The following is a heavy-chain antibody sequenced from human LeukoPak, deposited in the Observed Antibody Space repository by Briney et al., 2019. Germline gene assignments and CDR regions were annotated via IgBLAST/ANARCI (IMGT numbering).Heavy chain of an antibody. CDR2: MNPNSGNT. J-gene: IGHJ6*03. V-gene: IGHV1-8*01. Sequence: ASVKVSCKASGYTFTSSDINWVRQGAGQGLEWMGWMNPNSGNTGYAQKFQGRVTMTRNTSISTAYMELSSLRSEDTAVYYCARGSYYYYMDVWGKGTTVTVSS. CDR1: GYTFTSSD. CDR3: ARGSYYYYMDV.